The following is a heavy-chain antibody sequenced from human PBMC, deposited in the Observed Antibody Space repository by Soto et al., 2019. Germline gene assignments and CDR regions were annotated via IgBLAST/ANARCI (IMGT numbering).Heavy chain of an antibody. D-gene: IGHD1-7*01. CDR2: IYHSGTT. J-gene: IGHJ4*02. Sequence: PSETLSLTCAVSGGSISSGGYSWSWIRQPPGKGLEWIGYIYHSGTTEYPAPVKGRFTISRDDSKNTLSLQMDSLKTEDTGLYYCTTDRGITELVIFASWGLGTLVTVSS. CDR3: TTDRGITELVIFAS. V-gene: IGHV4-30-2*01. CDR1: GGSISSGGYS.